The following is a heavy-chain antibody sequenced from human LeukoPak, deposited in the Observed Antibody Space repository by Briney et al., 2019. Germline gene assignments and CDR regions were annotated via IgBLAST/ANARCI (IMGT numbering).Heavy chain of an antibody. V-gene: IGHV4-30-2*01. CDR1: GGSISSGGYS. CDR3: ARGTTVTTYFDY. J-gene: IGHJ4*02. CDR2: IYHSGST. Sequence: SETLSLTCAVSGGSISSGGYSWSWIRQPPGKGLEWIGYIYHSGSTYYNPSLKSRVTISVDGSKNQFSLKLSSVTAADTAVYYCARGTTVTTYFDYWGQGTLVTVSS. D-gene: IGHD4-11*01.